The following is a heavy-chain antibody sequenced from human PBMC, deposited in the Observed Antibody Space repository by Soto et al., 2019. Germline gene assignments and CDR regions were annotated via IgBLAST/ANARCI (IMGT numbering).Heavy chain of an antibody. CDR3: ARDKLLNWNYVDY. V-gene: IGHV1-2*04. CDR2: INPNSGGT. Sequence: GASVKVCCKASGYTFTGYYMHWVRQAPGQGLEWMGWINPNSGGTNYAQKFQGWVTMTRDTSISTAYMELSRLRSDDTAVYYCARDKLLNWNYVDYWGQGTLVTVSS. CDR1: GYTFTGYY. J-gene: IGHJ4*02. D-gene: IGHD1-1*01.